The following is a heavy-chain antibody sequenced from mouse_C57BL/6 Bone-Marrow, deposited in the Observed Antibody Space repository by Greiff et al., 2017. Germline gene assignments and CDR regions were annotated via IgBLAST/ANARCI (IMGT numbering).Heavy chain of an antibody. CDR2: ISDGGSYT. Sequence: EVQRVESGGGLVKPGGSLKLSCAASGFTFSSYAMSWVRQTPEKRLEWVATISDGGSYTYYPDNVKGRFTISRDNAKNNLYLQMSHLKSEDTAMYYCARDKLGAWFAYWGQGTLVTVSA. D-gene: IGHD3-3*01. J-gene: IGHJ3*01. V-gene: IGHV5-4*01. CDR3: ARDKLGAWFAY. CDR1: GFTFSSYA.